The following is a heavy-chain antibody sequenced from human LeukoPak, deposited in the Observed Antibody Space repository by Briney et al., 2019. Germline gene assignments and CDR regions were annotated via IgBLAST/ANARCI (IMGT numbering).Heavy chain of an antibody. CDR1: GGSFSGYY. CDR2: INHSGST. V-gene: IGHV4-34*01. D-gene: IGHD1-26*01. CDR3: ARDYSGSYGPNYYYGMDV. J-gene: IGHJ6*02. Sequence: PSETLSLTCAVYGGSFSGYYWSWIRQPPGRGLEWIGEINHSGSTNYNPSLKSRVTISVDTSKNQFSLKLSSVTAADTAVYYCARDYSGSYGPNYYYGMDVWGQGTTVTVSS.